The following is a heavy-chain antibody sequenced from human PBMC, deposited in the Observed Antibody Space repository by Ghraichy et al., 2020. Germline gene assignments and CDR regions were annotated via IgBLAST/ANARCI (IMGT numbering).Heavy chain of an antibody. D-gene: IGHD6-19*01. CDR3: ARVRVSIAVAGTDY. V-gene: IGHV3-21*01. CDR2: ISSSSSYI. Sequence: GGSLRLSCAASGFTFSSYSMNWVRQAPGKGLEWVSSISSSSSYIYYADSVKGRFTISRDNAKNSLYLQMNSLRAEDTAVYYCARVRVSIAVAGTDYWGQGTLVT. J-gene: IGHJ4*02. CDR1: GFTFSSYS.